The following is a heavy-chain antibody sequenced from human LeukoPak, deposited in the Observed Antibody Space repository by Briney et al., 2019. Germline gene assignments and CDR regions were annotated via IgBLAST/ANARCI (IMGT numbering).Heavy chain of an antibody. Sequence: SVKVSCKASGGTFSSYAISWVRQAPGQGLEWMGGIIPIFGTANYAQKFQGRVTITADESTSTAYMELSSLRSEDTAVYYCARGLYGDYANYFDYWGQGTLVTVSS. V-gene: IGHV1-69*13. J-gene: IGHJ4*02. CDR3: ARGLYGDYANYFDY. CDR2: IIPIFGTA. D-gene: IGHD4-17*01. CDR1: GGTFSSYA.